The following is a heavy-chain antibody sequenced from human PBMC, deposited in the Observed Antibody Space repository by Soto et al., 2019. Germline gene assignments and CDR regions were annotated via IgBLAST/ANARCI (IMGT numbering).Heavy chain of an antibody. CDR2: VWYDGKDK. CDR1: GISFSSYG. J-gene: IGHJ5*02. CDR3: ARDTFYFYGSGPSSGGFDP. V-gene: IGHV3-33*01. D-gene: IGHD3-10*01. Sequence: GGSLRLSCAASGISFSSYGMHWVRQAPGKGLEWVALVWYDGKDKYYADSVKGRFTISRDNSKNTLYLQMNNLRGEDTAVYYCARDTFYFYGSGPSSGGFDPWAQ.